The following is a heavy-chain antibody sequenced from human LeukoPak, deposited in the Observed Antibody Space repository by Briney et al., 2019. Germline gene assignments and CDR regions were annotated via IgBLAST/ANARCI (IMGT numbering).Heavy chain of an antibody. CDR2: IYYSGST. D-gene: IGHD6-6*01. CDR3: ARVHHRGSYYFDY. CDR1: GGSISSYY. Sequence: QTSETLSLTCTVSGGSISSYYWSWLRQPPGKGLEWIGYIYYSGSTNYNPSLKSRVTISVDTSKNQFSLKLSSVTAADTAVYYCARVHHRGSYYFDYWGQGTLVTVSS. J-gene: IGHJ4*02. V-gene: IGHV4-59*01.